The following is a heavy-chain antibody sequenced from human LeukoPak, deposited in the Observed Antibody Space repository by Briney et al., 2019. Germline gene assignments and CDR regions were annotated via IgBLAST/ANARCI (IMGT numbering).Heavy chain of an antibody. J-gene: IGHJ6*02. CDR2: ISGSGGST. Sequence: GGSLRLSCAASGFTFSSYAMSWVRQAPGKGLEWVSAISGSGGSTYYADSVKGRFTISRDNPKNPLYPQMNSLRAEATAVYYCAKHQLASSGRINGYHGMDVWGQGPTVTVPS. CDR1: GFTFSSYA. V-gene: IGHV3-23*01. CDR3: AKHQLASSGRINGYHGMDV. D-gene: IGHD3-22*01.